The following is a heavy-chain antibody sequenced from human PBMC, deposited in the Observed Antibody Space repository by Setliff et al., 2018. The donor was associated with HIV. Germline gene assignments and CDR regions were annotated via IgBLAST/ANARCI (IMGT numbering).Heavy chain of an antibody. J-gene: IGHJ1*01. Sequence: PSETLSLTCAVSGYSISSGYYWAWIRQPPGKGLEWIGSIYHGGTTYYNPSLKSRSTTSEDTSKNQFSLSLSSVTAADTAVYYCARGESTTWDLAEYFQHWGHGTLVTVSS. CDR3: ARGESTTWDLAEYFQH. D-gene: IGHD2-2*01. CDR2: IYHGGTT. V-gene: IGHV4-38-2*01. CDR1: GYSISSGYY.